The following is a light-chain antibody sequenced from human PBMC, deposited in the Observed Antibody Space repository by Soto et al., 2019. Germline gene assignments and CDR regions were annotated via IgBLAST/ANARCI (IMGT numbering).Light chain of an antibody. CDR1: SANIGAAYN. Sequence: QSVLTQPPSVSGAPGQRVTISCTGSSANIGAAYNVDWYQQLPGTAPKLLIYGNNNRPSGVPARFSGSKSGTSASLAIAGLQAEDEGDYYCSAYTVSRTYVFGTGTKLTVL. V-gene: IGLV1-40*01. J-gene: IGLJ1*01. CDR2: GNN. CDR3: SAYTVSRTYV.